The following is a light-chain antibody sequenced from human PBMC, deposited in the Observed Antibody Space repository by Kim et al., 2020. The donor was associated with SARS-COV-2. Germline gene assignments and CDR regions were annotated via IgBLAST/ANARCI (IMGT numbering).Light chain of an antibody. V-gene: IGKV3-15*01. CDR2: DTS. CDR3: QQYNNWPLT. CDR1: KSVNNK. J-gene: IGKJ4*01. Sequence: PGERATLACRASKSVNNKLAWYQQKPGQPPRLLIYDTSTRASGTPGRLSGTGSGTEFTLTISSLQSEDFAVYLCQQYNNWPLTFGGGTKLEIK.